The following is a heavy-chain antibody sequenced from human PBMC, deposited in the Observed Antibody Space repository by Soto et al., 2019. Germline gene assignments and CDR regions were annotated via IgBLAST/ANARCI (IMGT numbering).Heavy chain of an antibody. CDR1: GFTFSSYA. CDR3: AKVNLGPDYDFWSGEDFDY. D-gene: IGHD3-3*01. CDR2: ISGSGGST. Sequence: GSLRLSCAASGFTFSSYAMSWVRQAPGKGLEWVSAISGSGGSTYYADSVKGRFTISRDNSKNTLYLQMNSLRAEDTAVYYCAKVNLGPDYDFWSGEDFDYWGQGTLVTVSS. J-gene: IGHJ4*02. V-gene: IGHV3-23*01.